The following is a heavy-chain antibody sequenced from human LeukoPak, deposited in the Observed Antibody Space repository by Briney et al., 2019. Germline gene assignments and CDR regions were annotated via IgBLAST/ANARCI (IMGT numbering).Heavy chain of an antibody. CDR2: IYYSGST. CDR3: LRVGNGTIDY. J-gene: IGHJ4*02. CDR1: GGSISGYY. Sequence: SETLSLTCTVSGGSISGYYWGWIRQPPGKRLEWIGYIYYSGSTNYYPSLKSRVTISVDTSKNQFSLKLSSVTAADTGFYYCLRVGNGTIDYWGQGTLVTVSS. D-gene: IGHD1-14*01. V-gene: IGHV4-59*01.